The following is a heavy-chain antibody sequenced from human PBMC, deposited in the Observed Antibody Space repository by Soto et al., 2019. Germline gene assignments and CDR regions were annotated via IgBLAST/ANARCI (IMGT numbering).Heavy chain of an antibody. J-gene: IGHJ4*02. CDR1: GGTFNTYT. Sequence: QVQLVQSGAEVKKPGSSVKVSCEASGGTFNTYTINWVRQAPGRGLEWMGKVIPMYDSLNYAESFQGRVTITADKSTNIAYMERSSLRSEDTALYFCATLRSYSGSYCFDYWGQGTLVIVSS. CDR2: VIPMYDSL. D-gene: IGHD1-26*01. V-gene: IGHV1-69*06. CDR3: ATLRSYSGSYCFDY.